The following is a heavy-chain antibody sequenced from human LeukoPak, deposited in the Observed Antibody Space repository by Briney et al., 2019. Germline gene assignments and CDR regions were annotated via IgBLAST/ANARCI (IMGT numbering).Heavy chain of an antibody. CDR2: IIPIFGTA. CDR1: GGTFSSYA. J-gene: IGHJ6*03. D-gene: IGHD2-2*02. Sequence: ASVKVSCKASGGTFSSYAISWVRQAPGQGLEWMGGIIPIFGTANYAQKFQGRVTITTDESTSTAYMELSSLRSEDTAVYYCARDIVPAAIPDYYYYMDVWGKGTTVTVSS. CDR3: ARDIVPAAIPDYYYYMDV. V-gene: IGHV1-69*05.